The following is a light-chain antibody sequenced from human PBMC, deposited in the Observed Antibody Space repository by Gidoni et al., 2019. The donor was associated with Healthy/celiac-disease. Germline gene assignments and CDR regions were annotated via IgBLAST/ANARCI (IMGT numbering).Light chain of an antibody. J-gene: IGLJ1*01. Sequence: QSVLTQPPSGSGAPGQRVTISCTGSSPNIGAGYDVHWYQQLPGTAPKLLIYGNSNRPSGVPDRFSGSKSGTSASLAITGLQAEDEADYYCQSYDSSLSGLYVFGTGTKVTVL. CDR1: SPNIGAGYD. CDR3: QSYDSSLSGLYV. V-gene: IGLV1-40*01. CDR2: GNS.